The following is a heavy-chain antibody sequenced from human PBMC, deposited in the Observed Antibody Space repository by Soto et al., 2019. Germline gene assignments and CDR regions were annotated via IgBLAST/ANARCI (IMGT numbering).Heavy chain of an antibody. Sequence: ASVKVSCKTSGYTFTSFYVHWLRQAPGQGLEWMGNINPIGDYTTYEPNFQGRVTMTWDTPTSTVYMELRSLRSEDTAVYFCARESPSTYWFDPWGQGNLVTVSS. CDR1: GYTFTSFY. D-gene: IGHD1-1*01. CDR2: INPIGDYT. V-gene: IGHV1-46*01. CDR3: ARESPSTYWFDP. J-gene: IGHJ5*02.